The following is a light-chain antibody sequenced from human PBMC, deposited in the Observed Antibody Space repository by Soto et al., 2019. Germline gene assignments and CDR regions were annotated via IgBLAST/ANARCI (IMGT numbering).Light chain of an antibody. CDR1: NSNIGPGSV. CDR3: QSYDTSLGGFYV. V-gene: IGLV1-40*01. CDR2: GNN. J-gene: IGLJ1*01. Sequence: QSVLTQPPSVSGAPGQRITVSCTWSNSNIGPGSVVHWYQFLPGTAPKLLISGNNIRPSGVPDRFSGSKPGTSASLAITGLQPEDEADYYCQSYDTSLGGFYVFGTGTKVTVL.